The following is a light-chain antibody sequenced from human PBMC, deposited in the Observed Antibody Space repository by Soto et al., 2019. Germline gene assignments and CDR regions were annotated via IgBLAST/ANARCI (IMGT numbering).Light chain of an antibody. V-gene: IGKV1-8*01. J-gene: IGKJ4*01. CDR3: QQLNAYPLT. CDR2: AAS. CDR1: QGISSY. Sequence: AIRMTQSPSPLSASTGDRVTITCRASQGISSYLAWYQQTSGKAPKLLISAASTLQRGVPSRFRGSGSGTQFTLTISSLQPEDFATYYCQQLNAYPLTFGGGTKVDIK.